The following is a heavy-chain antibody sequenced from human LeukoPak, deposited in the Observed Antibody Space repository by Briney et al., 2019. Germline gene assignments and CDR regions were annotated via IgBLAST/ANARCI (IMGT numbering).Heavy chain of an antibody. J-gene: IGHJ4*02. Sequence: GGSLRLSCAASGFTFDDHTMHWVRQAPGKGLEWVSLISWDGGSTYYADSVKGRFTISRDNSKNSLYLQMNSLRTEDTALYYCAKGAAAGIGVDYWGQGTLVTVSS. CDR3: AKGAAAGIGVDY. D-gene: IGHD6-13*01. CDR2: ISWDGGST. V-gene: IGHV3-43*01. CDR1: GFTFDDHT.